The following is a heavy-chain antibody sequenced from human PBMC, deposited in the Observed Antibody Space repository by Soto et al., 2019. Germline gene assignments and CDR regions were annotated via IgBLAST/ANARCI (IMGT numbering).Heavy chain of an antibody. CDR2: IWYDGSNK. D-gene: IGHD1-26*01. CDR3: ARDPVSGSYCVEGFDI. V-gene: IGHV3-33*01. CDR1: GFTFSSYG. J-gene: IGHJ3*02. Sequence: GGSLRLSCAASGFTFSSYGMHWVRQAPGKGLEWVAVIWYDGSNKYYADSVKGRFTISRDNSKNTLYLQMNSLRAEDTAVYYCARDPVSGSYCVEGFDIWGQGTMVTVSS.